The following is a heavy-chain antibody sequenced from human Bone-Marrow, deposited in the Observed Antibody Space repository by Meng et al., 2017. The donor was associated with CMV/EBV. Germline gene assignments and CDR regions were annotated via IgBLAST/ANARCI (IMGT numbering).Heavy chain of an antibody. D-gene: IGHD6-13*01. J-gene: IGHJ4*02. CDR1: GFTFSSYA. CDR3: ARGSSWVDY. V-gene: IGHV3-30-3*01. CDR2: ISYDGSNK. Sequence: GESLKISCAASGFTFSSYAMHWVRQAPGKGLEWVAVISYDGSNKYYADSVKGRFTISRDNSKNTLYLQMNSLRAEDTAVYYCARGSSWVDYWGQGTLVTVSS.